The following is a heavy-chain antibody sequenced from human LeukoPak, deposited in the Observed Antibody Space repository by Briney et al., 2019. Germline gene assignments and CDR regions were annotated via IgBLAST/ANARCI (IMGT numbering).Heavy chain of an antibody. CDR3: ARAGIAARFRYYMDV. D-gene: IGHD6-6*01. CDR2: IKQDGSEK. J-gene: IGHJ6*03. CDR1: GFTFSSYW. V-gene: IGHV3-7*01. Sequence: PGGPLRLSCAASGFTFSSYWMSWVRQAPGKGLEWVANIKQDGSEKYYVDSVKGRFTISRDNAKNSLYLQMNSLRAEDTAVYYCARAGIAARFRYYMDVWGKGTTVTVSS.